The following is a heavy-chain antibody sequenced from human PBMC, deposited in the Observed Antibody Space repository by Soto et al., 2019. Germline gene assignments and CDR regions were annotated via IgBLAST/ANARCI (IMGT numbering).Heavy chain of an antibody. V-gene: IGHV3-48*03. J-gene: IGHJ6*02. Sequence: GGSLRLSCEAFRFTFSSYDMIWVRQAPGKGLEWVSSIRSSGRTMYYADSVEGRFTVSRDNAKNLLYLQMSGLRAEDTAVYYCAGEGGYCTTSTCYKFGLDIWGQGTTVTVSS. CDR3: AGEGGYCTTSTCYKFGLDI. CDR2: IRSSGRTM. CDR1: RFTFSSYD. D-gene: IGHD2-2*01.